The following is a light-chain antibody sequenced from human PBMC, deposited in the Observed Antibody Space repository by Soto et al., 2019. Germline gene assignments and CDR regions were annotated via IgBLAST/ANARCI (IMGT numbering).Light chain of an antibody. Sequence: EIVLTQSPCTLSLSPGERATLSCRASQSVSSSYLAWYQQKPGQAPRLLIYDASNRATGIPARFSGSGSGTDFTLTISSLEPEDFAVYYCQQRSKWPWTFGQGTKVDIK. CDR3: QQRSKWPWT. J-gene: IGKJ1*01. CDR1: QSVSSSY. CDR2: DAS. V-gene: IGKV3-11*01.